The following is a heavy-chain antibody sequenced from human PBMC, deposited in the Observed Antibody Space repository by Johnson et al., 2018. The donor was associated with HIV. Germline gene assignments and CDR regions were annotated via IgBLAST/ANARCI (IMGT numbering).Heavy chain of an antibody. CDR3: TRDLHWGAARCAFDI. Sequence: VQLVESGGGLVQPGRSLRLPCTASGFPFGDYAISWVRQAPGKGLEGVGFIRSKTYGGTTEYAASVKSRFTISRDDSKSIAYLQMNSLKTEDTAVYYCTRDLHWGAARCAFDIWGQGTMVTVSS. CDR1: GFPFGDYA. D-gene: IGHD6-6*01. CDR2: IRSKTYGGTT. V-gene: IGHV3-49*04. J-gene: IGHJ3*02.